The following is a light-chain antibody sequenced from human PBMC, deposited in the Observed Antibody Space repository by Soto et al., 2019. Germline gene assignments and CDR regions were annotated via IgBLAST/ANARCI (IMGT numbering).Light chain of an antibody. CDR2: GAS. CDR3: QQYADRPRT. Sequence: VMTQAPATLSVSPGERATLSCRASQTINNNVAWYQLKDGQVPRLVIYGASTRATDIPARFSGSGSGTEFTLTISSLQSEDFAVYFCQQYADRPRTFGQGTKVDIK. J-gene: IGKJ1*01. CDR1: QTINNN. V-gene: IGKV3-15*01.